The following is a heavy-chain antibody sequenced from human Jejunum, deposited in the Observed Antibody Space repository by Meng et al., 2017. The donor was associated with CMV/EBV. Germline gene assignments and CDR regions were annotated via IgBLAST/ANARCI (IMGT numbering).Heavy chain of an antibody. Sequence: CTVSGGYIMPYDWSWLRKPPGKGLEWIGYIYSRGSTNYNPALKSRLTISVDTSKNQFSLRLTPVTAADASVYYCARGGYNRPLDYWGQGALVTGSS. V-gene: IGHV4-59*01. CDR3: ARGGYNRPLDY. CDR2: IYSRGST. D-gene: IGHD6-25*01. J-gene: IGHJ4*02. CDR1: GGYIMPYD.